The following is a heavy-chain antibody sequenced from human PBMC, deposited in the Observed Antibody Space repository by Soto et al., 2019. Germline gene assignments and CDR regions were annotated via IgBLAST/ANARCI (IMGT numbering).Heavy chain of an antibody. CDR1: GFTFSSYS. V-gene: IGHV3-21*01. Sequence: GGSLRLSCAASGFTFSSYSMNWVRQAPGKGLKWVSSISSSSSYIYYADSVKGRFTISRDNAKNSLYLQMNSLRAEDTAVYYCARDSYCSGGSCSRLTDYYYYYGMDVWGQGTTVTVSS. CDR2: ISSSSSYI. J-gene: IGHJ6*02. CDR3: ARDSYCSGGSCSRLTDYYYYYGMDV. D-gene: IGHD2-15*01.